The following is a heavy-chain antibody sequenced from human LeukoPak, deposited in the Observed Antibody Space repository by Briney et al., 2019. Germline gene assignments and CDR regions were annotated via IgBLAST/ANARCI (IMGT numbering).Heavy chain of an antibody. D-gene: IGHD3-22*01. CDR2: ISAYNGNT. Sequence: ASVKVSCKASGYTFTSYGISWVRQAPGQGLEWMGWISAYNGNTNYAQKLQGRVTMTTDTSTSTAYMELRSLRSDDTAVYYCARVWEYYYDSSGYYYEGVGYFDYWGQGTLVTVSS. CDR3: ARVWEYYYDSSGYYYEGVGYFDY. CDR1: GYTFTSYG. J-gene: IGHJ4*02. V-gene: IGHV1-18*01.